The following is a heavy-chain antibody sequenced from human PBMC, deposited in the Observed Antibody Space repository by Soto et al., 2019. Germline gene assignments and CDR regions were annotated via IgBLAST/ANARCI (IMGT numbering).Heavy chain of an antibody. CDR1: GFTFSNGW. Sequence: EVQLVESGGGLVKPGGSLLLSCSASGFTFSNGWMSWVLKAPGNGLEWVGRIKSKIAGGTKDYSAPVKGRFSISRDDSKEPLFRKRRSMISEDTDVYYCTTDSAQTFCDGERYYSVQTKIHDAWGQGCLVNISS. D-gene: IGHD2-21*01. CDR2: IKSKIAGGTK. J-gene: IGHJ4*02. V-gene: IGHV3-15*01. CDR3: TTDSAQTFCDGERYYSVQTKIHDA.